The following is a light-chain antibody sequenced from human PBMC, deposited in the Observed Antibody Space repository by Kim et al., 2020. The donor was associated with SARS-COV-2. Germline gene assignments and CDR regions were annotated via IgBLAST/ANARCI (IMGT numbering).Light chain of an antibody. Sequence: QSVLTQPASASGSPGQSITTSCTGSSSDVGNYNLVSWYQQHPGKAPKLMIYEVNKRPSGVSNRFSGSKSGNTTSMTISGLQVEDEADYYCCSYAGIWVFGGGTQLTVL. CDR2: EVN. CDR1: SSDVGNYNL. CDR3: CSYAGIWV. J-gene: IGLJ3*02. V-gene: IGLV2-23*02.